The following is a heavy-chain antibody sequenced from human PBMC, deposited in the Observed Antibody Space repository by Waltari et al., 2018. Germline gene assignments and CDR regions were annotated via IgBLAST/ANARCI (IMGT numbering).Heavy chain of an antibody. D-gene: IGHD2-15*01. J-gene: IGHJ4*02. CDR3: ARDRGRGLYLDS. V-gene: IGHV4-4*02. CDR1: GDSMSSTYW. Sequence: QLQLQESGPGLVKPSGTLSLTCAVSGDSMSSTYWWSWVRQPPGKGLGWIGQVHGSGKTNYNPAFASRGTVSLDTPNYQFSPRVTSVTAADSAIYYCARDRGRGLYLDSWGPGTLVAVSP. CDR2: VHGSGKT.